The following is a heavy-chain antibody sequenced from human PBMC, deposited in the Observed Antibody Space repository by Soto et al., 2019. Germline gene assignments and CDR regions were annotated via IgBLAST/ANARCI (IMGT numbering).Heavy chain of an antibody. Sequence: QITLKESGPTLVKPTETLALTCTFSGFSLTTSGVAVGWFRQPPGKALEWLALTYWNDDNRYRSSPKSSLTITRDTSKNQVILKMTNMDPVDTATYYCAHMLSTVTTGYFDYWGQGTLVTVSS. CDR1: GFSLTTSGVA. V-gene: IGHV2-5*01. J-gene: IGHJ4*02. CDR2: TYWNDDN. D-gene: IGHD4-17*01. CDR3: AHMLSTVTTGYFDY.